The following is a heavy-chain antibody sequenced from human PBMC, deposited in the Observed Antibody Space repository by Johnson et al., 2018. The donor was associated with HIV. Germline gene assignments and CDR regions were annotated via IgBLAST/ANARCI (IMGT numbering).Heavy chain of an antibody. CDR2: ISGSGGST. D-gene: IGHD1-26*01. V-gene: IGHV3-23*04. CDR1: GFTFDDYG. Sequence: VQLVESGGGVVRPGGSLRLSCAASGFTFDDYGMSWVRQAPGKGLEWVSAISGSGGSTYYADSVKGRLTISRDNSKNTLYLQMNSLRDEDTAVYYCVTADRGSAWGQGTTVTVSS. J-gene: IGHJ3*01. CDR3: VTADRGSA.